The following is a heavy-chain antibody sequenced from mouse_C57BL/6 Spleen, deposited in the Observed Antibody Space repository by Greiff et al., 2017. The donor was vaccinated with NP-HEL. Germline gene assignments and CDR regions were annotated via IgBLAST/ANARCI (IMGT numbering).Heavy chain of an antibody. CDR3: ARDGAGEDAMDY. V-gene: IGHV5-4*01. J-gene: IGHJ4*01. CDR2: ISDGGSYT. D-gene: IGHD4-1*01. CDR1: GFTFSSYA. Sequence: EVQLVESGGGLVKPGGSLKLSCAASGFTFSSYAMSWVRQTPEKRLEWVATISDGGSYTYYPDNVKGRFTISRDNAKNNLYLQMSHLKSEDTAMYYCARDGAGEDAMDYWGQGTSVTVSS.